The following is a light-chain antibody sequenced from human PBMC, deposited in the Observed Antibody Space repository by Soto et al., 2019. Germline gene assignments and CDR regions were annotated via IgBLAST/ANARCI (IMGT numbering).Light chain of an antibody. J-gene: IGKJ1*01. Sequence: DIQLTQSPSSLSASVGDRVTITCRASQTIITFLNCYQQKPGKAPNLLISAASSLHSGVPSRFSGSGSGTDFTLSMCSLQPEDFATYYCQQSYTSPWTFGQGTKVEIK. CDR2: AAS. CDR3: QQSYTSPWT. V-gene: IGKV1-39*01. CDR1: QTIITF.